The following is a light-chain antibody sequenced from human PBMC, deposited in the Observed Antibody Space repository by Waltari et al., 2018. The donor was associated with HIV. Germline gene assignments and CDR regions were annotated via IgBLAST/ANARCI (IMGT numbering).Light chain of an antibody. CDR2: GTS. V-gene: IGLV1-40*01. CDR1: SSNTGAGHD. J-gene: IGLJ3*02. Sequence: QSVLTQPPSVSGAPGQRVTIPRPGRSSNTGAGHDVHWDQQLPVPAPKPLIYGTSNRPSGVPDRFSGSKSVTSASLAITGLQAEDEADYYCQSYDSSLSGSGVFGGGTKLTVL. CDR3: QSYDSSLSGSGV.